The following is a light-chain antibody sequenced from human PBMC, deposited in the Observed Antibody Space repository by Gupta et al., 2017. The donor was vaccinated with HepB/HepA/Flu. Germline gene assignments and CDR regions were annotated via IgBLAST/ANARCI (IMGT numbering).Light chain of an antibody. J-gene: IGKJ1*01. CDR1: QSVSSN. CDR2: GAS. V-gene: IGKV3-15*01. CDR3: QQYNNWPPLT. Sequence: EIVMTQSPATLSVSPGERATLSCRASQSVSSNLAWYQQKPGQAPRLLIYGASTRDTGITARFSGSGSGKEFPLTISSRQSEDFAVYYCQQYNNWPPLTFGQGTKVEIK.